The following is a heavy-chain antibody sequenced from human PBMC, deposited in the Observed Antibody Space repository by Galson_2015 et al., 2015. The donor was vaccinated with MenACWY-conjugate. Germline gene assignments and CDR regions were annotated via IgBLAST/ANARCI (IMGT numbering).Heavy chain of an antibody. CDR1: GFSFSRYG. Sequence: SLRLSCAASGFSFSRYGMNWVRQAPGKGLEWVSYISSGSGTIHYADSVKGRFTTSRDNAKNSLYLQMNSLRGEDTAVYYCARPMTPMTTPYYYGMDVWGQGTTVTISS. CDR2: ISSGSGTI. CDR3: ARPMTPMTTPYYYGMDV. D-gene: IGHD4-17*01. V-gene: IGHV3-48*04. J-gene: IGHJ6*02.